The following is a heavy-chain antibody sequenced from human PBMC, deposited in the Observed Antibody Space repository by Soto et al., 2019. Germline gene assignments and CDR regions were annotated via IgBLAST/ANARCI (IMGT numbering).Heavy chain of an antibody. Sequence: SETLSLTCAVSGGSISSSYWWSWVRQPPGKGLEWIGEIYHSGNTNYNPSLKSRVTISVDKSKNQSSLKLSSVTAADTAVYYCARRRITMIVVVFDAFDIWGQGTMVTVSS. J-gene: IGHJ3*02. CDR2: IYHSGNT. CDR1: GGSISSSYW. D-gene: IGHD3-22*01. CDR3: ARRRITMIVVVFDAFDI. V-gene: IGHV4-4*02.